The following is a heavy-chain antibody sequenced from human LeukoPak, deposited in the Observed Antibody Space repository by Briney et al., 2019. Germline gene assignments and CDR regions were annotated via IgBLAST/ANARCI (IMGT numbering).Heavy chain of an antibody. D-gene: IGHD4-17*01. CDR1: GGTFSSYA. CDR3: ARDQKPGDRGDAFDI. V-gene: IGHV1-69*06. J-gene: IGHJ3*02. Sequence: SVKVSCKASGGTFSSYAISWVRQAPGQGLEWMGGIIPIFGTANYAQKFQGRVTITADKSTSTAYMELSSQRSEDTAVYYCARDQKPGDRGDAFDIWGQGTMVTVSS. CDR2: IIPIFGTA.